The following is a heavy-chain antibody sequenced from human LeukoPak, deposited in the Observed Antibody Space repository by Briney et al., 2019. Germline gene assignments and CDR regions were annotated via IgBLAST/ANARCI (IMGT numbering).Heavy chain of an antibody. CDR3: ALRPYCSGGSCRPGY. CDR2: IVVGSGNT. Sequence: SVKVSRKASGFTFTSSAMQWVRQARGQRLEWIGWIVVGSGNTNYAQKFQERVTITRDMSTSTAYMELSSLRSEDTAVYYCALRPYCSGGSCRPGYWGQGTLVTVSS. D-gene: IGHD2-15*01. V-gene: IGHV1-58*02. CDR1: GFTFTSSA. J-gene: IGHJ4*02.